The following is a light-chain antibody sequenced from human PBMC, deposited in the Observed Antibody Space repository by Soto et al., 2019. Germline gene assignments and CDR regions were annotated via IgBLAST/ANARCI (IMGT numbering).Light chain of an antibody. CDR1: QSVDIN. J-gene: IGKJ1*01. CDR3: QQYNTWWT. Sequence: EIVLTQSPATLSVSPGERATLSCRASQSVDINLAWYQQMPGQAPRLLIYGASTRATGVPARFSGIGSGTEFTLTISSLQSDDLAVYYCQQYNTWWTFGQGTKVEVK. CDR2: GAS. V-gene: IGKV3-15*01.